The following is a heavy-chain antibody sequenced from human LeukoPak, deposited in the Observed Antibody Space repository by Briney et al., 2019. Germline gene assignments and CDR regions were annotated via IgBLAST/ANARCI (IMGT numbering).Heavy chain of an antibody. D-gene: IGHD3-22*01. CDR2: INHSGST. Sequence: SETLSLTCAVYGGSFSGYYWSWIRQPPGKGLEWIGEINHSGSTNYNPSLKSRVTISVDTSKNQFSLKLSSVTAADTAVYYCARAANYYDSSGYYSPQQNDAFDIWGQGTMVTVSS. J-gene: IGHJ3*02. CDR1: GGSFSGYY. V-gene: IGHV4-34*01. CDR3: ARAANYYDSSGYYSPQQNDAFDI.